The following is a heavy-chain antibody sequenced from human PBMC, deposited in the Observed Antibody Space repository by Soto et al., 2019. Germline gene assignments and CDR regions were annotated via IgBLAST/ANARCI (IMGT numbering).Heavy chain of an antibody. D-gene: IGHD2-2*01. J-gene: IGHJ3*02. CDR3: ARGGYCSSTSCRVDALDI. Sequence: QVQLVESGGGVVQPGRSLRLSCAASGFTFSSYGMHWVRQAPGKGLEWVAVIWYDGSNKYYADSVKGRFTISRDNSKNTLSLQMNSLRAEDTAVYYCARGGYCSSTSCRVDALDIWGQGTMVTVSS. CDR1: GFTFSSYG. V-gene: IGHV3-33*01. CDR2: IWYDGSNK.